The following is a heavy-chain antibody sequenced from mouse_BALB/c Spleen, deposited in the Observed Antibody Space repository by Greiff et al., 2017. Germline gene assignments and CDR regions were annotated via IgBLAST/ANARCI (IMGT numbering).Heavy chain of an antibody. Sequence: VQLQQSGTVLARPGASVKMSCKASGYSFTSYWMHWVKQRPGQGLEWIGAIYPGNSDTSYNQKFKGKAKLTAVTSASTAYMELSSLTNEDSAVYYCTRGTYYGNYYAMDYWGQGTSVTVSS. CDR1: GYSFTSYW. CDR3: TRGTYYGNYYAMDY. D-gene: IGHD2-10*01. V-gene: IGHV1-5*01. J-gene: IGHJ4*01. CDR2: IYPGNSDT.